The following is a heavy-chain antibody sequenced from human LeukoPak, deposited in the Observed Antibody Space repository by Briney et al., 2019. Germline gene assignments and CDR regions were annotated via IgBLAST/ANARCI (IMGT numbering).Heavy chain of an antibody. J-gene: IGHJ3*02. D-gene: IGHD3-10*01. CDR3: ARAPRITMVRGVINAFDI. CDR2: IYYSGST. CDR1: GGSISSGGYY. Sequence: SETLSLTCTVSGGSISSGGYYWSWIRQHPGKGPEWIGYIYYSGSTYYNPSLKSRVTISVDTSKNQFSLKLSSVTAADTAVYYCARAPRITMVRGVINAFDIWGQGTMVTVSS. V-gene: IGHV4-31*03.